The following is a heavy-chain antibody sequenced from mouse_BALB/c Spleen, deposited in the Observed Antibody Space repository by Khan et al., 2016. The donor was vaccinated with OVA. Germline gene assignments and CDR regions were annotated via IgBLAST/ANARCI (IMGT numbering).Heavy chain of an antibody. CDR2: IANKADDYRT. V-gene: IGHV7-3*02. D-gene: IGHD4-1*02. CDR1: GFTFTDYY. Sequence: MQLEESGGGLVQPGGSLRLSCATSGFTFTDYYMTWVRQPPGEALEWLGFIANKADDYRTEYSASVRGRFTISRDASQNILYLQMTTLRAEDSATYYCARDQVGSYFDYWGQGTTLTVSS. J-gene: IGHJ2*01. CDR3: ARDQVGSYFDY.